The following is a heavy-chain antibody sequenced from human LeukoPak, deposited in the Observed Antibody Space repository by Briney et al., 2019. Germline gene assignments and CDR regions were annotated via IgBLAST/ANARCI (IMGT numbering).Heavy chain of an antibody. CDR2: MYYSGST. CDR3: AARSCGSGSYCYYYMDV. Sequence: SETLSLTCTVSGGSISSNSYYWGWIRQPPGKGLEWTGSMYYSGSTYYNPSLKSRVTISVDTSKNQFSLKLSSVTAADTAVYYCAARSCGSGSYCYYYMDVWGKGTTVTVSS. CDR1: GGSISSNSYY. V-gene: IGHV4-39*01. D-gene: IGHD3-10*01. J-gene: IGHJ6*03.